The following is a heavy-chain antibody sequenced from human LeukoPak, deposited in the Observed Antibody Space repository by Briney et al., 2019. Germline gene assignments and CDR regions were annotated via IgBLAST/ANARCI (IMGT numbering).Heavy chain of an antibody. CDR3: ANWGAGAFDI. CDR1: GYTLTELS. CDR2: FDPEDGET. Sequence: ASVKVSRKVSGYTLTELSMHWVRQAPGKGLEWMGGFDPEDGETIYAQRFQGRVTMTEDTSTDTAYMELSSLRSEDTAVYYCANWGAGAFDIWGQGTMVTVSS. V-gene: IGHV1-24*01. D-gene: IGHD7-27*01. J-gene: IGHJ3*02.